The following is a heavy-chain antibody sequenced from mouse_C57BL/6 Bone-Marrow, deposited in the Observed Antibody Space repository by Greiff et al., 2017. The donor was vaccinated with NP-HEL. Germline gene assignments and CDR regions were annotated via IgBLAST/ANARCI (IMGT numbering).Heavy chain of an antibody. CDR1: GYTFTSYW. CDR2: IDPSDSYT. V-gene: IGHV1-59*01. J-gene: IGHJ3*01. Sequence: QVQLQQPGAELVRPGTSVKLSCKASGYTFTSYWMHWVKQRPGQGLEWIGVIDPSDSYTNYNQQFKGKATLTVDTSASTAYMQLSSLTSEDSAVYDCARVATMVKWFAYWGQGTLVTVSA. D-gene: IGHD2-2*01. CDR3: ARVATMVKWFAY.